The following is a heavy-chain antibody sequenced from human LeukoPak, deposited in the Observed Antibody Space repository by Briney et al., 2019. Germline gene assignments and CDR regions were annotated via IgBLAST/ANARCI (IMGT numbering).Heavy chain of an antibody. D-gene: IGHD1-14*01. J-gene: IGHJ6*02. CDR3: ARSDHRKNCYYFLCMDV. Sequence: GASVKVSCKASGGTFSSYAISWVRQAPGQGLEWVGRIIPILGIANYAQKLQGRFTITADKSTSTAYMELSSLRSEDTAVYYCARSDHRKNCYYFLCMDVWRQATTVSVCS. CDR1: GGTFSSYA. V-gene: IGHV1-69*04. CDR2: IIPILGIA.